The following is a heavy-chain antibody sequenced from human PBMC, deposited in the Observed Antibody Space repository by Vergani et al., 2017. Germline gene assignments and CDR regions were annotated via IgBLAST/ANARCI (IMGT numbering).Heavy chain of an antibody. CDR2: ISGSGGST. J-gene: IGHJ2*01. CDR1: GFTFSSYA. D-gene: IGHD3-9*01. Sequence: EVQLLESGGGLVQPGGSLRLSCAASGFTFSSYAMSWVRQAPGKGLEWVSAISGSGGSTYYADSVKGRFTISRDNSKNTLYLQMNSLRAEDTAVYYCARDPGYFDRTPPGYFDLWGRGTLVTVSS. CDR3: ARDPGYFDRTPPGYFDL. V-gene: IGHV3-23*01.